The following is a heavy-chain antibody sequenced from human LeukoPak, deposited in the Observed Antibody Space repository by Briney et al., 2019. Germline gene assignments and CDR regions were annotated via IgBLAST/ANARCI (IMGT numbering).Heavy chain of an antibody. CDR3: VREWSYYDGSENRPDAFVI. V-gene: IGHV4-59*06. D-gene: IGHD3-22*01. J-gene: IGHJ3*02. Sequence: SETLSLTCTVSGGPISTYYWSWIRQHPGKGLEWIGYLYYTGSTYYNPSLKSRVTISVDTSKNQFSLKLSSVTAADTAVYYCVREWSYYDGSENRPDAFVIWGQGTMVAVSS. CDR1: GGPISTYY. CDR2: LYYTGST.